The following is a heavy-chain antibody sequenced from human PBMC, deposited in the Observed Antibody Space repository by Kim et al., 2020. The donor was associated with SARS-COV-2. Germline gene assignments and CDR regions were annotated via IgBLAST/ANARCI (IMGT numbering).Heavy chain of an antibody. V-gene: IGHV1-18*01. CDR2: T. J-gene: IGHJ4*02. D-gene: IGHD1-26*01. Sequence: TNYAQKLQGRVTMTTDTSTSTAYMELRSLRSDDTAVYYCRCEVGAKSYDYWGQGTLVTVSS. CDR3: RCEVGAKSYDY.